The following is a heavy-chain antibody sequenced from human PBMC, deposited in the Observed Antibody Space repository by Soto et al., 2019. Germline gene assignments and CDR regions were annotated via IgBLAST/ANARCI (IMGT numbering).Heavy chain of an antibody. CDR3: ATDAYHYNWNADVEDDYHLYAMDV. CDR2: IYYSGST. CDR1: GGSVSSRSSY. V-gene: IGHV4-61*01. J-gene: IGHJ6*02. Sequence: QVQLQESGPGLVKPSETLSLTCTVSGGSVSSRSSYWTWIRQPPGKGLEWIGYIYYSGSTKYNPSLESRVTISVDRSKNQFSLKVDSVSAADTAVYYCATDAYHYNWNADVEDDYHLYAMDVWGQGTTVTVSS. D-gene: IGHD1-20*01.